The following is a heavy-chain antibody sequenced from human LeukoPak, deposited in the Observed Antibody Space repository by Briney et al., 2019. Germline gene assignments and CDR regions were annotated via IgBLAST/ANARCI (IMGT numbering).Heavy chain of an antibody. J-gene: IGHJ4*02. CDR2: TYYRSKWYN. D-gene: IGHD6-13*01. Sequence: SQTLSLTCAISGDRVSSNSAAWNWIRQSPSRGLEWLGRTYYRSKWYNDYAVSVKSRITINPDTSKDQFSLQLNSVTPEDTAVYFCARQGGSSWYLNYWGQGTLVTVSS. CDR1: GDRVSSNSAA. V-gene: IGHV6-1*01. CDR3: ARQGGSSWYLNY.